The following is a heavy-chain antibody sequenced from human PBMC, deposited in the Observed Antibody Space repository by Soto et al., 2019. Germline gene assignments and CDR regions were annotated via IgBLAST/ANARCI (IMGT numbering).Heavy chain of an antibody. Sequence: QVQLVQSGAEVKKPGSSVKVSCKASGGTFSSYAISWVRQAPGQGLEWMGGIIPIFGTANYAQKFQGRVTITADESPSTGYMELSSLRSEDTAVYYCARGGLLGKVKYYFDYWGQGTLVTVSS. CDR3: ARGGLLGKVKYYFDY. D-gene: IGHD2-15*01. J-gene: IGHJ4*02. CDR1: GGTFSSYA. CDR2: IIPIFGTA. V-gene: IGHV1-69*01.